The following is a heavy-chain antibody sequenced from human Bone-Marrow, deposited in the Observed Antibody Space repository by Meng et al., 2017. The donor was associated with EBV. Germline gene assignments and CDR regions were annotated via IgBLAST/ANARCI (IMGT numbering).Heavy chain of an antibody. CDR2: ISHSGTF. D-gene: IGHD3-3*01. CDR3: ARLYPYYDFWSGQPDY. Sequence: QVQLQESGLGLVNPSETLSLTCTVSGGSISSYYWSWIRQPPGTGLEWIGDISHSGTFNYTPSLNSRVTISVDTSKSQFSLKLSSVTAADTAVYYCARLYPYYDFWSGQPDYWGQGTPVTVAS. J-gene: IGHJ4*02. CDR1: GGSISSYY. V-gene: IGHV4-59*08.